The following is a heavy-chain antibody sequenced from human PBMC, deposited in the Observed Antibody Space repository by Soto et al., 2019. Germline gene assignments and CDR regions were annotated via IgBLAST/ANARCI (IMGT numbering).Heavy chain of an antibody. J-gene: IGHJ4*02. CDR3: AKDKIHSNYYDY. CDR2: ISGSGGST. Sequence: GSLRLSCAASGFTFSSYAMSWVRQAPGKGLEWVSAISGSGGSTYYADSVKGRFTISRDNSKNTLYLQMNSLRAEDTAVYYCAKDKIHSNYYDYWGQGTLVTVSS. D-gene: IGHD4-4*01. CDR1: GFTFSSYA. V-gene: IGHV3-23*01.